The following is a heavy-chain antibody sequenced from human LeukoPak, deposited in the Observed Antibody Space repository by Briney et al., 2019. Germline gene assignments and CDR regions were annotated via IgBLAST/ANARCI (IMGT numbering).Heavy chain of an antibody. Sequence: GGSLRLSCAASGFTVSSNYMSWVRQAPGKGLEWVSVIYSGGSTYYADSVKGRFTISRDNSKNTLYLQMNSLRAEDTAVYYCARVRFEQQLIYYYYMDVWGKGTTVTVSS. CDR1: GFTVSSNY. J-gene: IGHJ6*03. CDR3: ARVRFEQQLIYYYYMDV. CDR2: IYSGGST. V-gene: IGHV3-53*01. D-gene: IGHD6-13*01.